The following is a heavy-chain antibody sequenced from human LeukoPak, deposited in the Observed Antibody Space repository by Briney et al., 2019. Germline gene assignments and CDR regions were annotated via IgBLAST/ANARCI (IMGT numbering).Heavy chain of an antibody. Sequence: GGSLRLSCAASGSTFSSYGMHWVRQAPGKGLEWVAVISYDGSNKYYADSVKGRFTISRDNSKNTLYLQMNSLRAEDTAVYYCAAGVYYYDFWSGYLYWGQGTLVTVSS. CDR2: ISYDGSNK. D-gene: IGHD3-3*01. V-gene: IGHV3-30*03. CDR1: GSTFSSYG. CDR3: AAGVYYYDFWSGYLY. J-gene: IGHJ4*02.